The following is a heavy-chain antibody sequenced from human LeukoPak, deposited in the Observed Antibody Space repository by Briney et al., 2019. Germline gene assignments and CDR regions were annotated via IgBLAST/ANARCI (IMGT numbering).Heavy chain of an antibody. V-gene: IGHV1-8*01. Sequence: ASVKVSCKASGYTFTSYDINWVRQATGQGLEWMGWMNPNSGNTGYAQKFQGRVTMTRNTSISTAYMELSSLRSEDTAVYYCASGATYYDFWSGYLYYLDYWGQGALVTVSS. CDR2: MNPNSGNT. J-gene: IGHJ4*02. D-gene: IGHD3-3*01. CDR1: GYTFTSYD. CDR3: ASGATYYDFWSGYLYYLDY.